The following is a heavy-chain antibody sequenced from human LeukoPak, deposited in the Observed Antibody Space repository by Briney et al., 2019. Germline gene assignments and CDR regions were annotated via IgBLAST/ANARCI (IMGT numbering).Heavy chain of an antibody. Sequence: IXXSXXATYYADSVKGRFTISRDNSKNTLYLQMNSLRAGDTAVYYCAKGNYDFWSGYPGLSYFDYWGQGTLVTVSS. CDR2: IXXSXXAT. D-gene: IGHD3-3*01. V-gene: IGHV3-23*01. J-gene: IGHJ4*02. CDR3: AKGNYDFWSGYPGLSYFDY.